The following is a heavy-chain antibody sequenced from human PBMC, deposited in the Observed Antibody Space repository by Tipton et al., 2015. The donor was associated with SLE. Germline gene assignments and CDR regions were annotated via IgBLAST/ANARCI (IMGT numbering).Heavy chain of an antibody. CDR3: ARDPSSGWTWYFDL. CDR1: GGSISSYY. CDR2: IYYSGST. D-gene: IGHD6-19*01. Sequence: TLSLTCTVSGGSISSYYWSWIRQPPGKGLEWIGCIYYSGSTNYNPSLKSRVTISVDTSKNQFSLKLSSVTAADTAVYYCARDPSSGWTWYFDLWGRGTLVTVSS. V-gene: IGHV4-59*01. J-gene: IGHJ2*01.